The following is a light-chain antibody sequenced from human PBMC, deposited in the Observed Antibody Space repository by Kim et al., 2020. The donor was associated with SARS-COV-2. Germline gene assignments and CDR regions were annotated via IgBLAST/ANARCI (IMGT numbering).Light chain of an antibody. Sequence: DIQLTQSPSFLSASVGDRVTITCRASQGISSYLAWYQQKPGKAPKLLIYAASTLQSGVPSRFSGSGSGTEFTLTSSSLQPEEFATYYCQQLNSYLFTFGPGTKVDIK. V-gene: IGKV1-9*01. CDR3: QQLNSYLFT. J-gene: IGKJ3*01. CDR1: QGISSY. CDR2: AAS.